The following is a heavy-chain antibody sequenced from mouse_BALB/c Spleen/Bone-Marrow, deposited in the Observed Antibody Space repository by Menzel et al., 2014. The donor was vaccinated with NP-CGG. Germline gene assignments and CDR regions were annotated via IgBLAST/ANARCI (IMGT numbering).Heavy chain of an antibody. CDR1: GFNIKDTY. CDR3: AEITTAAYYVMDY. Sequence: EVQLQQSGAELVKPGASAKLSCTASGFNIKDTYIHWVKQRPEQGLEWIGRIDPANGNTKYDPKFQGKATITADTSSNTAYLQLSSLTSEDTAVYYCAEITTAAYYVMDYWGQGTSVTVSS. J-gene: IGHJ4*01. CDR2: IDPANGNT. D-gene: IGHD1-2*01. V-gene: IGHV14-3*02.